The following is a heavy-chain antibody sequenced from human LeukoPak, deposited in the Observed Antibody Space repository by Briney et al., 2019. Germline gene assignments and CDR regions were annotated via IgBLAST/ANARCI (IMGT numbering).Heavy chain of an antibody. CDR3: ARGWMVRGVIRYFHY. Sequence: SETLSLTCTVSGASISSGDYYWGWIRQPPGKGREWIVYIHYSGSTSYNPSLKSRVTISVDTSKNQFSLKLISVTAADTAVYYCARGWMVRGVIRYFHYWGQGTLVTVSS. J-gene: IGHJ4*02. D-gene: IGHD3-10*01. V-gene: IGHV4-30-4*08. CDR2: IHYSGST. CDR1: GASISSGDYY.